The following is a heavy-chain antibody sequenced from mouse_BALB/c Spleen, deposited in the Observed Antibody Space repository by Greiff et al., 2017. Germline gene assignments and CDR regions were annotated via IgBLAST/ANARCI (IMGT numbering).Heavy chain of an antibody. V-gene: IGHV2-9*02. J-gene: IGHJ2*01. Sequence: QVQLKESGPGLVAPSQSLSITCTVSGFSLTSYGVHWVRQPPGKGLEWLGVIWAGGSTNYNSALMSRLSISKDNSKSQVFLKMNSLQTDDTAMYYCARDRGKPYYFDYWGQGTTRTVSS. D-gene: IGHD2-1*01. CDR1: GFSLTSYG. CDR3: ARDRGKPYYFDY. CDR2: IWAGGST.